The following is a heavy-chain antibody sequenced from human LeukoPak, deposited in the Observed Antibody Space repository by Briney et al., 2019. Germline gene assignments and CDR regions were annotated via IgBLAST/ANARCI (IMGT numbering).Heavy chain of an antibody. CDR2: ISSSSSYI. CDR3: ASPAGGYSYGK. J-gene: IGHJ4*02. Sequence: GGSLRLSCAASGFTFSSYGMHWVRQAPGKGLEWVSSISSSSSYIYYADSVKGRFTISRDNAKNSLYLQMNSLRAEDTAVYYCASPAGGYSYGKWGQGTLVTVSS. V-gene: IGHV3-21*01. CDR1: GFTFSSYG. D-gene: IGHD5-18*01.